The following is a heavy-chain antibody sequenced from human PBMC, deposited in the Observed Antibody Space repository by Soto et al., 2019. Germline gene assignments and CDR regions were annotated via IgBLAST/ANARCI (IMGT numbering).Heavy chain of an antibody. V-gene: IGHV3-30-3*01. CDR2: ISYDGSNK. J-gene: IGHJ6*02. CDR3: ARGSGEEQYYYYGMDV. CDR1: GFTFSSYA. D-gene: IGHD3-10*01. Sequence: GGSLRLSCAASGFTFSSYAMHWVRQAPGKGLEWVAVISYDGSNKYYADSVKGRFTISRDNSKNTLYLQMNSLRAEDTAVYYCARGSGEEQYYYYGMDVWGQGTTVTVSS.